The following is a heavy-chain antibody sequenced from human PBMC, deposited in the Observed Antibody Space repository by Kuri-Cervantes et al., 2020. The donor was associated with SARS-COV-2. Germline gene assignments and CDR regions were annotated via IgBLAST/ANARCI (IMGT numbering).Heavy chain of an antibody. D-gene: IGHD6-13*01. J-gene: IGHJ4*02. CDR2: VFYSGTT. Sequence: SETLSLTCTVSHEPLYSSSHFWGWIRQSPGKGLEWIGSVFYSGTTYYNPSRQSRVTVSVDLSKNQFSLSLQSVTAADTAVYYCVRDHDYGSRTKFDFWGPGALVTVSS. CDR3: VRDHDYGSRTKFDF. V-gene: IGHV4-39*02. CDR1: HEPLYSSSHF.